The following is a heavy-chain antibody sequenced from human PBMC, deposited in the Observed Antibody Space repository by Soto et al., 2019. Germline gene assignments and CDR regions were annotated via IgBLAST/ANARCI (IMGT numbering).Heavy chain of an antibody. CDR2: IIPILGTA. Sequence: SVKVSCKASGDAFTNYIFDWVRQAPGQGLEWMGGIIPILGTANYAQKFQGRATITADESTSTAYMELSSLRSEDTAVYYCARERSYYGMDVWGQGTTVTVSS. CDR3: ARERSYYGMDV. CDR1: GDAFTNYI. J-gene: IGHJ6*02. V-gene: IGHV1-69*13.